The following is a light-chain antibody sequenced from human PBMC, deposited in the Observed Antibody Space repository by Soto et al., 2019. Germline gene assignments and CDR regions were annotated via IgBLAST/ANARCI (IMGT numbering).Light chain of an antibody. CDR2: DAS. V-gene: IGKV1-5*01. CDR3: QQSYSTSWT. J-gene: IGKJ1*01. Sequence: DIQMTPSPSTLSASVGDRVTITCRASQSISSWLAWYQQKPGKAPKLLIFDASSLESGTPSRFSGSGSGTDFTLTISSLQPEDFATYYCQQSYSTSWTFGQGTKVDIK. CDR1: QSISSW.